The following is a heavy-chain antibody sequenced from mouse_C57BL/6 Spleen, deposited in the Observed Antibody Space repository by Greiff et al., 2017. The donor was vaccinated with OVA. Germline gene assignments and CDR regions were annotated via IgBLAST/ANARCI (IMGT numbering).Heavy chain of an antibody. CDR1: GYTFTSYW. D-gene: IGHD1-1*01. Sequence: VQLQQPGTELVKPGASVKLSCKASGYTFTSYWMHWVKQRPGQGLEWIGNINPSNGGTNYNEKFKSKATLTVDKSSSTAYMQLRSLTSEDSAVYYCAGSYYGSRYYYAMDYWGQGTSVTVSS. CDR3: AGSYYGSRYYYAMDY. CDR2: INPSNGGT. J-gene: IGHJ4*01. V-gene: IGHV1-53*01.